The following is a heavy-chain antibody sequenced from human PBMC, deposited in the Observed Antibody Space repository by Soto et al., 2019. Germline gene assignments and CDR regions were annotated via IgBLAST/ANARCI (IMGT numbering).Heavy chain of an antibody. V-gene: IGHV1-18*01. J-gene: IGHJ4*02. CDR2: ISAHNGNP. CDR1: GYAFTTYG. CDR3: ARGRYGDY. D-gene: IGHD1-1*01. Sequence: QVHLVQSGAEVKKPGASVKVSCKGSGYAFTTYGLTWVRQAPGQGLEWMGWISAHNGNPNHAQKLQGRDTVTRDTSTSTAYMELRSLRSDDTAVYYCARGRYGDYWGQGALVTVSS.